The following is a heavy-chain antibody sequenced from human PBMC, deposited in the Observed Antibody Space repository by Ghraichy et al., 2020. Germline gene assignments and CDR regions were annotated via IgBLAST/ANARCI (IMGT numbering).Heavy chain of an antibody. V-gene: IGHV3-9*01. CDR1: GFRFGDYA. Sequence: LRLSCAASGFRFGDYAMHWVRQAPGKGLEWVSGITSNSGSRGYADSVKGRFTISRDNAKNSLYLQMNSLGPEDTALYYCAKDREQTAYWYFDLWGRGTLVTVSS. J-gene: IGHJ2*01. CDR3: AKDREQTAYWYFDL. D-gene: IGHD1/OR15-1a*01. CDR2: ITSNSGSR.